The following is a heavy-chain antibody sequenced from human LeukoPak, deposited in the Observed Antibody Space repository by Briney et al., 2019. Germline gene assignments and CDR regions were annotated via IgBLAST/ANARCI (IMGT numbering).Heavy chain of an antibody. Sequence: PGRSLRLSCAASGFTFDDYAMHWVRQAPGKGLEWVSGISWNSGSIGYADSVKGRFTISRDNAKNSLYLQMSSLRAEDMALYYCAKGPGYSSGWTHYFDYWGQGTLVTVSS. D-gene: IGHD6-19*01. CDR3: AKGPGYSSGWTHYFDY. CDR1: GFTFDDYA. V-gene: IGHV3-9*03. J-gene: IGHJ4*02. CDR2: ISWNSGSI.